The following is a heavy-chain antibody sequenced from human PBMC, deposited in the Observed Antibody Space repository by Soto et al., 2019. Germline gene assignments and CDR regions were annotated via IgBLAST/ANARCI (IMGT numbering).Heavy chain of an antibody. J-gene: IGHJ5*02. V-gene: IGHV1-69*01. D-gene: IGHD1-1*01. CDR2: IIPIFGTA. Sequence: QVQLVQSGAEVKKPGSSVKVSCKASGGTFSSYAISWVRQAPGQGLEWMGGIIPIFGTAKYEKKFQGRVTIPAEDSRSTACMELSSLSTEETAVYYCAKEVVQKKTGWFDRWGQGSLVTVSS. CDR1: GGTFSSYA. CDR3: AKEVVQKKTGWFDR.